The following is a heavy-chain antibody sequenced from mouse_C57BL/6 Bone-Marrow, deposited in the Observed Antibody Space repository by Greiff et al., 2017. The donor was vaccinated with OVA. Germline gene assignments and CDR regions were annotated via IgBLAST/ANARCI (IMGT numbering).Heavy chain of an antibody. V-gene: IGHV5-6*02. D-gene: IGHD1-1*01. J-gene: IGHJ3*01. CDR2: ISSGGSYT. CDR1: GFTFSSYG. CDR3: ARRYNGPWFAY. Sequence: EVKLVESGGDLVKPGGSLKLSCAASGFTFSSYGMSWVRQTPDKRLEWVATISSGGSYTYYPDSVKGRFTISRDNAKNTLYLQMSSLTSEDTAMYYCARRYNGPWFAYWGQGTLVTVSA.